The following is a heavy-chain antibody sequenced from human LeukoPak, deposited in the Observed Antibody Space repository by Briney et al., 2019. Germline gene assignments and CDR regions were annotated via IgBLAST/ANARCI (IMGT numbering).Heavy chain of an antibody. Sequence: GGSLRLSCAASGFTFSSYSMTWVRQAPGKGLEWVSSISSSSSYIDYADSVKGRFTISRDNAKNSLYLQLNSLRAEDTAVYYCARVSLDIGVVPAAPTDYWGQGALVTVSS. D-gene: IGHD2-2*03. J-gene: IGHJ4*02. V-gene: IGHV3-21*01. CDR1: GFTFSSYS. CDR3: ARVSLDIGVVPAAPTDY. CDR2: ISSSSSYI.